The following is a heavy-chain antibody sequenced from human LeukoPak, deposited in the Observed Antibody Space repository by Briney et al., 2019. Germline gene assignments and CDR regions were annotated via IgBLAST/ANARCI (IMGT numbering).Heavy chain of an antibody. V-gene: IGHV3-21*01. D-gene: IGHD6-13*01. CDR2: ISSSSSYV. CDR1: GFTFSSYT. Sequence: GGSLRLSCAASGFTFSSYTMNWVRQAPGKGLEWVSSISSSSSYVYYADSVKGRFTISRDNAKNPLYLQMNSLRAEDTAVYYYAREPSSWYPHPDYWGQGTLVTVSS. J-gene: IGHJ4*02. CDR3: AREPSSWYPHPDY.